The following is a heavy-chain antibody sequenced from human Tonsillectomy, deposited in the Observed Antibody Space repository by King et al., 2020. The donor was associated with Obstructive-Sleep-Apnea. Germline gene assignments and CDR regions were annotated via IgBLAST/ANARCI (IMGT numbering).Heavy chain of an antibody. D-gene: IGHD2-21*01. V-gene: IGHV6-1*01. Sequence: VQLQQSGPGLVKPSQTLSLTCAISGDSVSSHSVAWNWIRQSPSRGLEWLGRTFYRSRWYNNYSVFVKGRIAINPDTSKNQFSLQLNSVTPEDTAVYYCEREKGSDWDNWFDPWGQGTLVTVSS. CDR1: GDSVSSHSVA. J-gene: IGHJ5*02. CDR3: EREKGSDWDNWFDP. CDR2: TFYRSRWYN.